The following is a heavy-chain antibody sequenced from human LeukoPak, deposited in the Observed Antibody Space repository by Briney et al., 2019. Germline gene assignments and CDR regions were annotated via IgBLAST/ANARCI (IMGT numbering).Heavy chain of an antibody. CDR1: GFTFSSYA. V-gene: IGHV3-64D*06. J-gene: IGHJ4*02. CDR3: VKGSGYSSGWYHFDY. Sequence: GGSLRLSCSASGFTFSSYAMHWVRQAPGKGLEYVSAISSNGGSTYYADSVKGRFTISRDNSKNTLYLQMSSLRAEDTAVYYCVKGSGYSSGWYHFDYWGQGTLVTVSS. CDR2: ISSNGGST. D-gene: IGHD6-19*01.